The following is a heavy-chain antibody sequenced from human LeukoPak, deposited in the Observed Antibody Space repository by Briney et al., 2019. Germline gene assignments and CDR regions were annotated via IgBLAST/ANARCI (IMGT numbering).Heavy chain of an antibody. J-gene: IGHJ4*02. V-gene: IGHV1-2*02. CDR3: ARAVVAVPAPIFYLQTALDY. CDR1: GYTFTGYD. CDR2: INPNTGGT. Sequence: ASVKVSCKASGYTFTGYDIYWVRQAPGQGLEGLVFINPNTGGTSYAQKFQGRVTMTRDTSIRTAYMELSGLRSDDTAVYYCARAVVAVPAPIFYLQTALDYWGQGTLVTVSS. D-gene: IGHD2-2*01.